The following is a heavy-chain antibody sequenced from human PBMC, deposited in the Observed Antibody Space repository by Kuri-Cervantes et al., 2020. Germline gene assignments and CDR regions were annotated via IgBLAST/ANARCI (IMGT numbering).Heavy chain of an antibody. CDR3: ANGHDTNCYNN. D-gene: IGHD2-2*02. Sequence: GGALRLSCAASGFTFSDYYMSWIRQAPGKGLEWVSYISSSGGIRYYADSVKGRFTISRDNAKNSLFLQMNSLRAEDTAVYYVANGHDTNCYNNWGQGTLVTVSS. J-gene: IGHJ4*02. CDR2: ISSSGGIR. V-gene: IGHV3-11*01. CDR1: GFTFSDYY.